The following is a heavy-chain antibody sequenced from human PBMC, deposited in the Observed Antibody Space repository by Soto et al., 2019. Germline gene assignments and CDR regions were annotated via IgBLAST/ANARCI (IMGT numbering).Heavy chain of an antibody. CDR3: ARGAVWFYP. J-gene: IGHJ5*02. CDR2: IWYDGSNK. D-gene: IGHD6-19*01. Sequence: QVQLVESGGGVVQPGRSLRLSCAASGFTFSSYGMHWVRQAPGKGLEWVAVIWYDGSNKYYADSVKGRFTISRDNSKNTLYLQMNSLRAEDTAVYYCARGAVWFYPWGQGTLVTVSS. CDR1: GFTFSSYG. V-gene: IGHV3-33*01.